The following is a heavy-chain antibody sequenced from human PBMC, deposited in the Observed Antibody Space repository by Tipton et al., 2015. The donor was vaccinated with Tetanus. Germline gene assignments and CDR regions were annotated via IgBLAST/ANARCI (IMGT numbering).Heavy chain of an antibody. CDR3: ASTVGHAGGYYYYYGMDV. CDR2: ISSTGNT. Sequence: GLVKPSETLSLNCSVSGEALTNYFWSWLRQPPGKGLEWIGKISSTGNTNYNPSLKGRVTISVDTSKNQFSLKLSSVTAADTAVYYCASTVGHAGGYYYYYGMDVWGQGP. J-gene: IGHJ6*02. CDR1: GEALTNYF. D-gene: IGHD3-16*01. V-gene: IGHV4-59*01.